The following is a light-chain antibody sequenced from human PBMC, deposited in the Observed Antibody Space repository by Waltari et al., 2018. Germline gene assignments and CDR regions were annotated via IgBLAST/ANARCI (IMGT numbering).Light chain of an antibody. V-gene: IGLV3-19*01. CDR3: NSRDSSGNHLWV. CDR1: SLSSYY. Sequence: SSELTQDPAVSVALGQTVRITCQGDSLSSYYASWYPQKPGQAPVLVIYGKNNRPSGIPDRFSGSSSGNTASLTITGAQAEDEADYYCNSRDSSGNHLWVFGGGTKLTVL. CDR2: GKN. J-gene: IGLJ3*02.